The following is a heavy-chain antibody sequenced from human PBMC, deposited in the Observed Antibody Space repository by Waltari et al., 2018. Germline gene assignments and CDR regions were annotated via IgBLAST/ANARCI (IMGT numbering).Heavy chain of an antibody. J-gene: IGHJ1*01. CDR3: ARESPVATSLAY. D-gene: IGHD5-12*01. CDR1: GYTFSAYY. V-gene: IGHV1-2*02. CDR2: INPYSNGT. Sequence: QVHLEQSGAEVKKPGASVKVSCTASGYTFSAYYIHWVRQAPGQGLEWMGWINPYSNGTNFAPKFQGRVTVTTDTSVSTVYLEMSSLRSDDTAVYYCARESPVATSLAYWGQGTLVTVSS.